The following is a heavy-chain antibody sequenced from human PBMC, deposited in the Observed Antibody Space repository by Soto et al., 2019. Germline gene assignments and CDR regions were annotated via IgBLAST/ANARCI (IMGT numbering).Heavy chain of an antibody. CDR1: GGSISSGGYS. D-gene: IGHD3-16*01. CDR2: IYHSGST. CDR3: ARGGGYTFDY. Sequence: QLQLQESGSGLVKPSQTLSLTCAVSGGSISSGGYSWSWIRQPPGKGLEWIGYIYHSGSTYYNPSPKSRGTIIVNRSQNPFSLKVSSVTAADTAVYYRARGGGYTFDYWGQGTLVTVSS. V-gene: IGHV4-30-2*01. J-gene: IGHJ4*02.